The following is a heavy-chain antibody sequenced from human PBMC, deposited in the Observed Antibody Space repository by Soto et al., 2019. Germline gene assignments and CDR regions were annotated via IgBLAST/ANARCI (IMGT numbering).Heavy chain of an antibody. D-gene: IGHD3-10*01. J-gene: IGHJ5*02. Sequence: GEALKITWKASGYTFTNSWIAWVRQTPGKGLELMGIICPGDSDTRYNPSFQGQVTISVENSIHPAYLQWNSLKASDTATYFCAGHPSDGFDNNHFYYRFHXWGPGTLVTVSX. CDR1: GYTFTNSW. CDR2: ICPGDSDT. CDR3: AGHPSDGFDNNHFYYRFHX. V-gene: IGHV5-51*01.